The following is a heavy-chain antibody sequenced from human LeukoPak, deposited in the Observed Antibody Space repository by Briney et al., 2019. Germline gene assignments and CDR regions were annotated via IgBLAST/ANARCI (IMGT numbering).Heavy chain of an antibody. CDR3: AKDGYYDSSGYYYGGLENWFDP. V-gene: IGHV3-48*01. CDR1: GFTLSSYS. J-gene: IGHJ5*02. D-gene: IGHD3-22*01. Sequence: GSLRLSCAASGFTLSSYSMNWVRQAPGKGLEWVSYISSSSSTIYYADSVKGRFTISRDNAKNTLYLQMNSLRAEDTAVYYCAKDGYYDSSGYYYGGLENWFDPWGQGTLVTVSS. CDR2: ISSSSSTI.